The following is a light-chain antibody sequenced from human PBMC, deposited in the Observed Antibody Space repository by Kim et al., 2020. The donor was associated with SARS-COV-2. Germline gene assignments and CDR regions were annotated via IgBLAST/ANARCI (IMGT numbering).Light chain of an antibody. CDR2: YDS. V-gene: IGLV3-21*04. CDR3: HVWDTSSDHVV. J-gene: IGLJ2*01. Sequence: SYELTQPPSVSVAPGKTARITCGGNNIGRKSVHWYQQKPGQAPVVVIYYDSDRPSGIPERFSGSNSGNTATLTLSRVEAGDEADYYCHVWDTSSDHVVFGGGIQLTVL. CDR1: NIGRKS.